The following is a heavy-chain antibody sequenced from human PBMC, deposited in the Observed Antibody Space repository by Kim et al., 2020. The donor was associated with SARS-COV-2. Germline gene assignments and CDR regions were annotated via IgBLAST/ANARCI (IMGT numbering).Heavy chain of an antibody. CDR1: GFTFTNYA. Sequence: GGSLRLSCAASGFTFTNYAMHWFRQAPGKGLEWVSTVSSDGSTQYSGYSVNGRFTTTSDSTKIMSFLLINSLRADDTAVYYCAKAAGLYAIIRYFYYMD. CDR3: AKAAGLYAIIRYFYYMD. J-gene: IGHJ6*03. V-gene: IGHV3-30*18. CDR2: VSSDGSTQ. D-gene: IGHD2-8*01.